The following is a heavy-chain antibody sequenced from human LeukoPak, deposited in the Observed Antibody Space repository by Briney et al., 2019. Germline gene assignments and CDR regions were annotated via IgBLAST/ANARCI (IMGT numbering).Heavy chain of an antibody. J-gene: IGHJ4*02. V-gene: IGHV3-49*04. CDR1: GFTFGDYA. Sequence: GGSLRLSCTASGFTFGDYAMSWVRQAPGKGLEWVGFIRSKAYGGTTVYAASVKGRFTISRDDSKSIAYLQMNSLKTEDTAVYYCTRDSLDRIAVAGTLDYWGQGTLVTVSS. CDR2: IRSKAYGGTT. CDR3: TRDSLDRIAVAGTLDY. D-gene: IGHD6-19*01.